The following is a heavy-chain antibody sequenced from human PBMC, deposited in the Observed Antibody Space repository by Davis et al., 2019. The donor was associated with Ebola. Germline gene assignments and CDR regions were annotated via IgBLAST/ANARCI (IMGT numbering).Heavy chain of an antibody. V-gene: IGHV3-74*01. CDR3: ARNYRDSSGWYRWFDP. CDR2: INSDGRTT. CDR1: EFTFSSYW. D-gene: IGHD6-19*01. J-gene: IGHJ5*02. Sequence: GESLKISCAASEFTFSSYWMHWVRQAPGKGLVWVSRINSDGRTTAYADSVKGRFTISRDNSKNTLYLQMNSLRAEDTAVYYCARNYRDSSGWYRWFDPWGQGTLVTVSS.